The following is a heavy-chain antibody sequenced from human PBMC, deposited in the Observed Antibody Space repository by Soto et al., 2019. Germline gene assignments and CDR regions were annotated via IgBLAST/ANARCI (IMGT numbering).Heavy chain of an antibody. CDR1: GFSLSTSGMC. CDR2: IDWDDDK. D-gene: IGHD3-10*01. Sequence: SGPTLVNPTQTLTLTCTFSGFSLSTSGMCVSWIRQPPGKALEWLARIDWDDDKYYSTSLKTRLTISKDTSKNQVVLTMTNMDPVDTATYYCARIWVGRFGELGLIDYWGQGTLVTVSS. CDR3: ARIWVGRFGELGLIDY. J-gene: IGHJ4*02. V-gene: IGHV2-70*11.